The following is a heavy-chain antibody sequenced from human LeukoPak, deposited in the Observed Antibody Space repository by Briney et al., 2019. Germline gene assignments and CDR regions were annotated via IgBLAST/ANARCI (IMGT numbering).Heavy chain of an antibody. CDR2: ISYDGSIK. V-gene: IGHV3-30-3*01. J-gene: IGHJ5*02. CDR3: SRNPEREYWFDP. CDR1: GFTFSAHS. Sequence: GGSLRLSCAASGFTFSAHSMHWVRQPPGKGLEWVAFISYDGSIKFYADSLKGRFTISRDNSKKTLYLQINSLRAEDTAVYFCSRNPEREYWFDPWGQGTLVTVSS.